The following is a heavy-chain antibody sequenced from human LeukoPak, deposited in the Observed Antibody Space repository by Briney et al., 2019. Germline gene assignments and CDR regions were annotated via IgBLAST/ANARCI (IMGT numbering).Heavy chain of an antibody. J-gene: IGHJ3*02. CDR2: ICQSGST. CDR1: GFSLSSGYY. CDR3: ARSFHYYDSSVAAFDI. Sequence: SEALSLTCDVSGFSLSSGYYWGWIRQPPGTGLEGIGTICQSGSTYYNPSLKTRVTISVHTSKKQFSLQLTSVTAADTAVYYCARSFHYYDSSVAAFDIWGQGTMVTVSS. D-gene: IGHD3-22*01. V-gene: IGHV4-38-2*01.